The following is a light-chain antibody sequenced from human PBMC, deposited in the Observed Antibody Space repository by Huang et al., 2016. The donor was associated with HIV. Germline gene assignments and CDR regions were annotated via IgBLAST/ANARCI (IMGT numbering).Light chain of an antibody. Sequence: IVMTQSPLSLPVTPGEPTSISCRSSQSLLRTNGYSYVDWYLQKPGQSPQLLISLSSNRAAGVPDRCSGSGAVLDFTRKISSVEAEDVGIYYCMQALQNPRTFGQGTRLEIK. CDR2: LSS. CDR1: QSLLRTNGYSY. V-gene: IGKV2-28*01. CDR3: MQALQNPRT. J-gene: IGKJ5*01.